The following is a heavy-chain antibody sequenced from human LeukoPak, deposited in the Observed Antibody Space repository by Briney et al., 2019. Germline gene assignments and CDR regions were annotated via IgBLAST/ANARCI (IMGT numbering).Heavy chain of an antibody. J-gene: IGHJ4*02. V-gene: IGHV4-39*01. CDR1: GGSVSSSSFY. CDR2: IYYSGST. D-gene: IGHD1-14*01. Sequence: PSETLSLTCNVSGGSVSSSSFYWGWIRQPPGKGLEWIGNIYYSGSTYYKPSLKSRVTISVDTSKNQFSLRPTSVTAADTAVYYCARFDPPVGRYYFDSWGQGTQVTVSS. CDR3: ARFDPPVGRYYFDS.